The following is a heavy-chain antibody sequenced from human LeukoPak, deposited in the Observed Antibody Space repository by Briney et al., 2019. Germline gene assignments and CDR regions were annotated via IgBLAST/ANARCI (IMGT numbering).Heavy chain of an antibody. CDR3: ARDVMITFGGVIVVYYFDY. CDR2: IKQDGSEK. D-gene: IGHD3-16*02. CDR1: GFTFSSHW. V-gene: IGHV3-7*01. J-gene: IGHJ4*02. Sequence: GGSLRLSCAASGFTFSSHWMSWVRQAPGEGLEWVANIKQDGSEKYYVDSVKGRFTIPRDNAKNSLYLQMNSLRAEDTAVYYCARDVMITFGGVIVVYYFDYWGQGTLVTVSS.